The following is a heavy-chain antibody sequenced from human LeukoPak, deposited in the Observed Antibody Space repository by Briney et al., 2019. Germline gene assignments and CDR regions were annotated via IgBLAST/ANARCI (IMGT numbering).Heavy chain of an antibody. CDR3: ARHRRYYDSSGYYIDY. V-gene: IGHV5-51*01. Sequence: GESLQISCQGSGYSFTSYWIGWVRQMPGKGLEWMGIIYPGDSDTRYSPSIQGQVTISADKSISTAYLQWSSLKASDTAMYYCARHRRYYDSSGYYIDYWGQGTLVTVSS. CDR1: GYSFTSYW. D-gene: IGHD3-22*01. CDR2: IYPGDSDT. J-gene: IGHJ4*02.